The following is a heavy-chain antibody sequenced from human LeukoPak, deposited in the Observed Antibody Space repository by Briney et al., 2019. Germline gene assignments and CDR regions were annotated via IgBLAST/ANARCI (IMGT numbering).Heavy chain of an antibody. CDR1: GFTFSSYA. V-gene: IGHV3-23*01. CDR2: ISGSGGST. CDR3: ARDDPVYVQTPSLD. Sequence: GGSLRLSCAASGFTFSSYAMHWVRQAPGKGLEWVSAISGSGGSTYYADSVKGRFTISRDNSKNTLYLQMNSLRAEDTAVYYSARDDPVYVQTPSLDWGQGTLVTVSS. D-gene: IGHD2/OR15-2a*01. J-gene: IGHJ4*02.